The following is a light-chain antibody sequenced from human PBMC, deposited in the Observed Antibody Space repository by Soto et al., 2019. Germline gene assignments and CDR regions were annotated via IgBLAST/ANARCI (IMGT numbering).Light chain of an antibody. CDR2: GAS. J-gene: IGKJ1*01. V-gene: IGKV3-15*01. CDR1: QSVSSN. Sequence: EIVMTQAPATLSVSPGERATLSCRASQSVSSNLAWYQQKPGQAPRLLIYGASTRATGIPARFSGSGSGTEFTLTISSLQSEDFAVYYCQQYNKWRTFGQGTDVDI. CDR3: QQYNKWRT.